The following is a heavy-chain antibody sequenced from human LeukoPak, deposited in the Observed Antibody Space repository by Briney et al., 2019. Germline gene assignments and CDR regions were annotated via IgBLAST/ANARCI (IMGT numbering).Heavy chain of an antibody. V-gene: IGHV3-21*01. D-gene: IGHD1-26*01. CDR3: ARHRGSLGHAFDI. J-gene: IGHJ3*02. CDR2: ISSSSSYI. Sequence: GGSLRLSCAASGFTFSSYSMNWVRQAPGKGLEWVSSISSSSSYIYYADSVKGRFTISTDTSRNSLYLQMNSLRVEDSAVYYCARHRGSLGHAFDIWGQGTMVTVSS. CDR1: GFTFSSYS.